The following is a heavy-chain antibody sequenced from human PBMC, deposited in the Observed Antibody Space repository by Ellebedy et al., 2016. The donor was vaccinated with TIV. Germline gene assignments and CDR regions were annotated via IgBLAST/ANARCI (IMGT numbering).Heavy chain of an antibody. CDR1: GFTFSNYA. CDR3: AKGTLGSCSGASCYPLDF. D-gene: IGHD2-15*01. Sequence: GGSLRLXCAASGFTFSNYAMNWVRQAPGRGLEWVSIITGSGSNTYYADSVQGRFTISRDNSKNTLYLQMNSLRAEDSAIYYCAKGTLGSCSGASCYPLDFWGQGTLVTVSS. CDR2: ITGSGSNT. V-gene: IGHV3-23*01. J-gene: IGHJ4*02.